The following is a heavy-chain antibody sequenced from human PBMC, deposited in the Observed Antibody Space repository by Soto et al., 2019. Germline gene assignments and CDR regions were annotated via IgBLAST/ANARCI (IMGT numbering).Heavy chain of an antibody. CDR3: ARDRSYYDSSGSYSPPY. Sequence: EVQLLESGGGLVQPGGSLRLSCAASGFTFGSYAMNWFRQAPGKGLEWVSAISGSAATTHFADSVKGRFTISRDNSKNTLYLQMNSLRAEDTAVYYCARDRSYYDSSGSYSPPYWGQGTLVTVSS. CDR2: ISGSAATT. J-gene: IGHJ4*02. D-gene: IGHD3-22*01. CDR1: GFTFGSYA. V-gene: IGHV3-23*01.